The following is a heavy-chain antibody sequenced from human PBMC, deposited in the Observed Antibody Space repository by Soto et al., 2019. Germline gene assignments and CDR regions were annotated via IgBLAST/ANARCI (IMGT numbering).Heavy chain of an antibody. V-gene: IGHV3-30-3*01. CDR2: ISYDGSNK. J-gene: IGHJ4*02. Sequence: GGSLRLSCAASGFTFSSYAMHWVRQAPGKGLEWVAVISYDGSNKYYADSVKGRFTISRDNSKNTLYLQMNSLRAEDTAVYYCSRCIYSGYEGYYFDYWGQGTLVTVSS. CDR3: SRCIYSGYEGYYFDY. CDR1: GFTFSSYA. D-gene: IGHD5-12*01.